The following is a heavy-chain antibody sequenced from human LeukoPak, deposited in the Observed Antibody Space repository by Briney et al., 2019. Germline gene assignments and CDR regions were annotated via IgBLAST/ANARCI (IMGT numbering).Heavy chain of an antibody. CDR1: GGSISSSSYY. J-gene: IGHJ5*02. CDR2: IYYSGSP. V-gene: IGHV4-39*01. Sequence: SETLSLTCTVSGGSISSSSYYWGWIRQPPGKGLEWIGSIYYSGSPYYTPYLIRRLTISLDTSKNQFSLKLSSVPAADTAVYYCARWGLLTNWFDPWGQGTLVTVSS. CDR3: ARWGLLTNWFDP. D-gene: IGHD3-16*01.